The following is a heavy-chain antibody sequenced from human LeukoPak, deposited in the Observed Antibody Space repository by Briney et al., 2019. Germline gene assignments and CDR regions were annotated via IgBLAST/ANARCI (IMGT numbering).Heavy chain of an antibody. CDR2: IHKDGSST. CDR1: GFTFSSKW. CDR3: AREAYGSGNYYSDY. V-gene: IGHV3-74*01. D-gene: IGHD3-10*01. Sequence: PGGSLRLSCAASGFTFSSKWMHWVRQAPGKGVGWVSRIHKDGSSTTYADSVKGRFTISRDNAKNTLYLQMNSLRAEDTAMYYCAREAYGSGNYYSDYWGQGTLVTVSS. J-gene: IGHJ4*02.